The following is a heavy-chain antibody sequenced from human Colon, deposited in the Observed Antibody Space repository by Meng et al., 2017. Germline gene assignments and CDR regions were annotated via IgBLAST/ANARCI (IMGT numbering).Heavy chain of an antibody. CDR2: IIPNSGDT. V-gene: IGHV1-2*06. CDR1: GYTFTAYY. CDR3: VRDENISLGKLFGDY. Sequence: QGHLVQSKAEGKKPGASVKVACKASGYTFTAYYLNWVRRAPGQGLEWLGHIIPNSGDTLYAPKFQGRVSMTRDTSISTVYMELSGLRSDDTAVYYCVRDENISLGKLFGDYWGQGTLVTVSS. D-gene: IGHD2-21*01. J-gene: IGHJ4*02.